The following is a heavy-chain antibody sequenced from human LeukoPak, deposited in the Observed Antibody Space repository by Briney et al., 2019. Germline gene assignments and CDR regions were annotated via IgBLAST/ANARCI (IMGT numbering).Heavy chain of an antibody. CDR2: INPNSGGT. CDR3: ARGSAGVRDIVVVVAATLDY. Sequence: GASVKVSCKASGYTFTGYYMHWVRQAPGQGLEWMGWINPNSGGTNYAQKFQGWVTMTRDTSISTAYMELSRLRFDDTAVYYCARGSAGVRDIVVVVAATLDYWGQGTLVTVSS. J-gene: IGHJ4*02. D-gene: IGHD2-15*01. V-gene: IGHV1-2*04. CDR1: GYTFTGYY.